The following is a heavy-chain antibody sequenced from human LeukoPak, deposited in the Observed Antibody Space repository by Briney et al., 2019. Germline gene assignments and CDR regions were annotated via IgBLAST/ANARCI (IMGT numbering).Heavy chain of an antibody. Sequence: PGGSLRLSCAASGFTFSVYTMMWVRQAPGKGLEWVSTVSYSGESTYYADSVRGRFTISRDNSRGTLYLRMDRLTAEDTAVYYCARAPFDYWGQGTLLTVSS. CDR1: GFTFSVYT. CDR3: ARAPFDY. V-gene: IGHV3-23*01. J-gene: IGHJ4*02. CDR2: VSYSGEST.